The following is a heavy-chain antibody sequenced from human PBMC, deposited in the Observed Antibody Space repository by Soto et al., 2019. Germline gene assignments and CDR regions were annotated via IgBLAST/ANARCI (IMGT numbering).Heavy chain of an antibody. CDR1: GGSISSYY. Sequence: NPSETLSLTCAVSGGSISSYYWTWIRQPPGKGLEWIGYIYYSGSTNYNPSLKSRVTISVDTSKNQFSLKVTSVTAADTAVYYCARTTVAGLLGYFDLWGRGTLVTVSS. CDR2: IYYSGST. V-gene: IGHV4-59*01. CDR3: ARTTVAGLLGYFDL. D-gene: IGHD6-19*01. J-gene: IGHJ2*01.